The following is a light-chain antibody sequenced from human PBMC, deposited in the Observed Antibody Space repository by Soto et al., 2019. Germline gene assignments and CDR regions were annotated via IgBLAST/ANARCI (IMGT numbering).Light chain of an antibody. CDR2: GVS. CDR1: SSDVGAYKY. CDR3: SSFTGPTTLDV. V-gene: IGLV2-14*03. Sequence: QSALTQPASVSGSPGQSITISCTGTSSDVGAYKYVSWYQQHPGKVPKHIIYGVSNRPSGVSNRFSGSKSGNTAFLTISGLQPEDEADYYCSSFTGPTTLDVFGTGTKLTVL. J-gene: IGLJ1*01.